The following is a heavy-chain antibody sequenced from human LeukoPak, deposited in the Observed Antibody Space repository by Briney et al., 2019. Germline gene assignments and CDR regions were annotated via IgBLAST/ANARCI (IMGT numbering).Heavy chain of an antibody. Sequence: GGSLRLSCAASGFTFSSYSMNWVRQAPGKGLEWVSSISSSSSYIYYADSVKGRFTISRDNSKNTLYLQMNSLRAEDTAVYYCANRITMVRGVILSYGMDVWGKGTTVTVSS. V-gene: IGHV3-21*04. CDR2: ISSSSSYI. CDR1: GFTFSSYS. D-gene: IGHD3-10*01. J-gene: IGHJ6*04. CDR3: ANRITMVRGVILSYGMDV.